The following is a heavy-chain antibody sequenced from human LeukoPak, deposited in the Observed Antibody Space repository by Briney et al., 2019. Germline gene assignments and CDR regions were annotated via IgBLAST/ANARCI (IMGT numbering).Heavy chain of an antibody. CDR2: INPNSGGT. V-gene: IGHV1-2*02. CDR3: ARGYCSGGSCWIIDY. J-gene: IGHJ4*02. D-gene: IGHD2-15*01. CDR1: GYTFAGYY. Sequence: GASVKVSCKASGYTFAGYYMHWVRQAPGQGLEWMGWINPNSGGTNYAQKFQGRVTMTRDTSISTAYMELSRLRSDDTAVYYCARGYCSGGSCWIIDYWGQGTLVTVSS.